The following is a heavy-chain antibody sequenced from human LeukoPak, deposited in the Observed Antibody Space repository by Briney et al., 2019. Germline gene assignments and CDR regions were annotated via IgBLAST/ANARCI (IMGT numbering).Heavy chain of an antibody. D-gene: IGHD4-17*01. Sequence: QAGGSLRLSCAASGFTVSSNYMSWVRQAPGKGLEWVSVIYSGGSTYYADSVKGRFTISRDNSKNTLYLQMNSLRAEDTAVYYCARVLWNGDYPRFDYRGQGTLVTVSS. CDR3: ARVLWNGDYPRFDY. CDR2: IYSGGST. V-gene: IGHV3-53*01. J-gene: IGHJ4*02. CDR1: GFTVSSNY.